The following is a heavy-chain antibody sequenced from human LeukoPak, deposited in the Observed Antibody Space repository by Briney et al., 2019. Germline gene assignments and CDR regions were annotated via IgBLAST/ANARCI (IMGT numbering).Heavy chain of an antibody. J-gene: IGHJ6*01. CDR1: GFPFSSYA. CDR3: AKGLIEMVGGGHVGVYYYFGMDV. V-gene: IGHV3-21*04. D-gene: IGHD3-10*01. CDR2: IGGSSDYI. Sequence: GGSLRLSCVVSGFPFSSYAMNWVRQAPGKGLEWVSCIGGSSDYIYYADSVKGRFTISRDNDKNSLYLKMNSLRAEDTAVYYCAKGLIEMVGGGHVGVYYYFGMDVWGKGPRSPSPQ.